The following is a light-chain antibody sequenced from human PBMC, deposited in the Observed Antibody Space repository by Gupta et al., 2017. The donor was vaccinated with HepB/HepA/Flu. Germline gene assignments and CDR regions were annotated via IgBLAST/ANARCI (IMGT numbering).Light chain of an antibody. CDR1: QSVNNNY. CDR2: GAS. J-gene: IGKJ3*01. V-gene: IGKV3-20*01. CDR3: QQYGAAPLT. Sequence: IVLTPSPGTLSLSQGQRATLSCRASQSVNNNYLAWSQQKPGQAPRLLIYGASSRTTVIPDRFSGRGSGTVFTRTSSRLEPEDVAVFCLQQYGAAPLTFGPGTKVEMK.